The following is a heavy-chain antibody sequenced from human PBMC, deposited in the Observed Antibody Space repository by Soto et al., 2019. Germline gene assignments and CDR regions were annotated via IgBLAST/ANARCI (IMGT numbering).Heavy chain of an antibody. Sequence: SETLSLTCAVSGGSITNYYWSWIWQPPGKGLEWIGYIHTRGSTNYNPSLKSRVTISVDTSKNQFSLKLNFVTAADTAVYYCARDGVQTTTDYYFDYWGLGTLVTVSS. CDR3: ARDGVQTTTDYYFDY. J-gene: IGHJ4*02. CDR1: GGSITNYY. CDR2: IHTRGST. V-gene: IGHV4-59*01. D-gene: IGHD1-26*01.